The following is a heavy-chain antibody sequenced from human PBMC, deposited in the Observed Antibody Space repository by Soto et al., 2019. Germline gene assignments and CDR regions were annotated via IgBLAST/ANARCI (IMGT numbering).Heavy chain of an antibody. Sequence: SETLSLTCTVSGGSISSYYWSWIRQPPGKGLEWIGYIYYSGSTDYNPSLKSRVTISVDTSKNQFSLKLSSVTAADTAVYYCARVIWNCSSTSCYVWFDPWGQGTLVTVSS. CDR2: IYYSGST. CDR1: GGSISSYY. D-gene: IGHD2-2*01. CDR3: ARVIWNCSSTSCYVWFDP. J-gene: IGHJ5*02. V-gene: IGHV4-59*01.